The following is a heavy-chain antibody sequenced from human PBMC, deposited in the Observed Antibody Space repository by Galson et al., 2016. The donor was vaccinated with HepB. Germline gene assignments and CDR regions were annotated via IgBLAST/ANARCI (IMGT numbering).Heavy chain of an antibody. J-gene: IGHJ5*02. D-gene: IGHD4-23*01. CDR1: GYTFTNYD. CDR2: MSPNSGNT. V-gene: IGHV1-8*01. Sequence: SCKASGYTFTNYDINWVRQATGQGLEWLGWMSPNSGNTGYAQNFQGRVTLTRDTSISTAYMELSRLRSYDPAAYYFARDYGGNSGWFDPWGQGTLVTVSS. CDR3: ARDYGGNSGWFDP.